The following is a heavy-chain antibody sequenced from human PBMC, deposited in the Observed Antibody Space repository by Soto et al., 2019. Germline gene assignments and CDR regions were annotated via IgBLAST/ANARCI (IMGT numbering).Heavy chain of an antibody. CDR1: GFTFDDYA. CDR2: ISWNSGSI. CDR3: AKDRGRCDYGDYFDY. V-gene: IGHV3-9*01. D-gene: IGHD4-17*01. J-gene: IGHJ4*02. Sequence: EVQLVESGGGLVQPGRSLRLSCAASGFTFDDYAMHWVRQAPGKGLEWVSGISWNSGSIGYADSVKGRFTISRDNAKNSLYLQINSLRPEDTALYYCAKDRGRCDYGDYFDYWGQGILVTVSS.